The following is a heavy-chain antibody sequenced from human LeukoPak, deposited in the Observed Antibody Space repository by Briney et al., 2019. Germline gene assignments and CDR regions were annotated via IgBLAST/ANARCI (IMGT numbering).Heavy chain of an antibody. V-gene: IGHV4-38-2*02. CDR1: GYSISSGYY. D-gene: IGHD4-17*01. CDR2: IYHSGST. J-gene: IGHJ3*01. CDR3: ARDPTTVTKGLDL. Sequence: SETLSLTCTVSGYSISSGYYWGWIRQPPGKGLEWIGSIYHSGSTYYNPSLKSRVTISVDTSKNQFSLKLSSVIAADAAVYFCARDPTTVTKGLDLWGQGTMVTVSS.